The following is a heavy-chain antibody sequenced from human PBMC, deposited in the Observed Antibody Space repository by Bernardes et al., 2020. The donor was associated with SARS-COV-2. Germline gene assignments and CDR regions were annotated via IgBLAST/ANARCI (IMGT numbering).Heavy chain of an antibody. CDR3: ATEYSNLDYYFDY. CDR2: ISGSGSNT. CDR1: GFTFSSYA. V-gene: IGHV3-23*01. J-gene: IGHJ4*02. Sequence: GGSLRLSCAASGFTFSSYAMNWVRQAPGKGLEWVSSISGSGSNTYYADSVKGRFTISRDNSKNTLYLQMKSLRAEDTAVYYCATEYSNLDYYFDYWGQGTLVTVSS. D-gene: IGHD6-6*01.